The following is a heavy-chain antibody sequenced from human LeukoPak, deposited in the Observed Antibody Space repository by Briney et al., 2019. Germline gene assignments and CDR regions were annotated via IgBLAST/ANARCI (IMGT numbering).Heavy chain of an antibody. D-gene: IGHD6-13*01. Sequence: SETLSLTCAVYGGSFSGYYWTWIRQPPGKGLEWIGEINHSGSTYYNPSLKSRVTISVDTSKNQFSLKLSSVTAADTAVYYCARRLAGTEDYWGQGTLVTVSS. CDR3: ARRLAGTEDY. V-gene: IGHV4-34*01. CDR1: GGSFSGYY. J-gene: IGHJ4*02. CDR2: INHSGST.